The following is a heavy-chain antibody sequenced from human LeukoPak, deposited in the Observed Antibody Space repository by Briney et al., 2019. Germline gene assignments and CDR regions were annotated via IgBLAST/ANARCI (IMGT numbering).Heavy chain of an antibody. CDR2: ISGSGGST. D-gene: IGHD1-1*01. CDR1: GFTVSSNY. CDR3: AKWSDGKTAFFDY. Sequence: GGSLRLSCAASGFTVSSNYMSWVRQAPGKGLEWVSAISGSGGSTYYADSVKGRFTISRDNSKNTLYLQMNSLRAEDTAVYYCAKWSDGKTAFFDYWGQGTLVTVSS. V-gene: IGHV3-23*01. J-gene: IGHJ4*02.